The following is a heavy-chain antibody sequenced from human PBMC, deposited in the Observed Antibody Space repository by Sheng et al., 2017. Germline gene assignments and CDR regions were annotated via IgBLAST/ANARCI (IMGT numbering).Heavy chain of an antibody. V-gene: IGHV3-33*01. CDR1: GFTFSDYG. Sequence: VQLVESGGGVVQPGRSLRLSCAASGFTFSDYGMHWVRQAPGKGLEWLAVIWHDGSNKYYADSVKGRFTISRDNFKNTVYLQMNNLEVEDTAVYYCARALGYCYDSICYTEGTNDAFDIWGQGTVVTVSS. D-gene: IGHD3-22*01. CDR3: ARALGYCYDSICYTEGTNDAFDI. J-gene: IGHJ3*02. CDR2: IWHDGSNK.